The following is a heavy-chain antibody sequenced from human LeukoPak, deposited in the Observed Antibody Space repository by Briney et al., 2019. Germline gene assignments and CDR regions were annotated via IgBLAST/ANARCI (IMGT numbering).Heavy chain of an antibody. D-gene: IGHD2-8*01. CDR3: ARTRAVYDAFDI. CDR1: GGSISSYY. V-gene: IGHV4-59*08. J-gene: IGHJ3*02. CDR2: IYYSGST. Sequence: SETLSLTCIVSGGSISSYYWSWIRQPPGKGLEWVGYIYYSGSTNYNPSLKGRVTISVDTSKNQFSLKLSSVTSADTAVYYCARTRAVYDAFDIWGQGTMVTVSS.